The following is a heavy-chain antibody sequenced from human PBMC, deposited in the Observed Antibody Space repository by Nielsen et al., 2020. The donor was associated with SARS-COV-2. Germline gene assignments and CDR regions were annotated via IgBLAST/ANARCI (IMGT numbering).Heavy chain of an antibody. CDR3: AKDITPLVAVAGTGFFDY. CDR1: GFTFDDYA. Sequence: LRLSCAASGFTFDDYAMHWVRQAPGKGLEWVSGISWNSGTIDYADSVKGRFTISRDDAKNSVYLHMNSLRPEDTALYFCAKDITPLVAVAGTGFFDYWGHGTLVSVSS. CDR2: ISWNSGTI. D-gene: IGHD6-19*01. V-gene: IGHV3-9*01. J-gene: IGHJ4*03.